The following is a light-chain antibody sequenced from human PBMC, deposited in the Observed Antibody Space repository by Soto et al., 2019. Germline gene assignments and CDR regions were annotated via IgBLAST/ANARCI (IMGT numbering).Light chain of an antibody. CDR3: QQYDGSLPYT. CDR1: QTVRNSY. CDR2: GVS. J-gene: IGKJ2*01. Sequence: EIVLTQSPGTLSLSPGERATLSCRASQTVRNSYLAWYQQKPGQAPRLLIYGVSAGATGIPDRFSGSGSGTDFTLTISRLEPEDFAVFYCQQYDGSLPYTFGQVTKLEIK. V-gene: IGKV3-20*01.